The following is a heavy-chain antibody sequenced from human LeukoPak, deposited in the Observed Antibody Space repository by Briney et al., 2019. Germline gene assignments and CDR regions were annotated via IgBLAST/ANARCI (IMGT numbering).Heavy chain of an antibody. CDR2: ISGSGGRT. Sequence: SGGSLRLSCAASGITFRTYAMTWVRQAPGRGLEWVSGISGSGGRTYYADSVKGRFTISRDNSKNTLYLQMNSLRAEDTALYYCAKTGDYFDSSDYYRPDAFDIWGQGTMVTVSP. CDR1: GITFRTYA. D-gene: IGHD3-22*01. V-gene: IGHV3-23*01. CDR3: AKTGDYFDSSDYYRPDAFDI. J-gene: IGHJ3*02.